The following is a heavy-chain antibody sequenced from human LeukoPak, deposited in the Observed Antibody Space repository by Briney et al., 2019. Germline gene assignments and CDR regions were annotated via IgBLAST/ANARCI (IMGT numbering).Heavy chain of an antibody. CDR2: ISYDGSNK. Sequence: PGGSLRLSCAASGFTFSSYGMHWVREAPGKGLEWVAVISYDGSNKYYADSVKGRFTISRDNSKNTLYLQMNSLRAEDTAVYYCAKGILGYCSGGSCCPFDYCAREPWSASPQ. D-gene: IGHD2-15*01. J-gene: IGHJ4*02. V-gene: IGHV3-30*18. CDR3: AKGILGYCSGGSCCPFDY. CDR1: GFTFSSYG.